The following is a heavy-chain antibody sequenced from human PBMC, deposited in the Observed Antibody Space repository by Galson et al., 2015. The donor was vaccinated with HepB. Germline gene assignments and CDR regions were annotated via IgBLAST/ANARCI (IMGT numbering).Heavy chain of an antibody. CDR2: INPNSGGT. D-gene: IGHD2-21*02. V-gene: IGHV1-2*02. CDR3: ARVVVTAIPFWYFGL. CDR1: GYTFTGYY. Sequence: SVKVSCKASGYTFTGYYMHWVRQAPGQGLEWMGWINPNSGGTNYAQKFQGRVTMTRDTSISTAYMELSRLRSDDTAVYYCARVVVTAIPFWYFGLWGRGTLVTVSS. J-gene: IGHJ2*01.